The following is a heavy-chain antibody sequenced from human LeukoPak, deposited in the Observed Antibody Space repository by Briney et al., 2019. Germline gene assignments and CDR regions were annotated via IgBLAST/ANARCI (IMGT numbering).Heavy chain of an antibody. D-gene: IGHD2-15*01. Sequence: TSETLSLTCTVSGGSISSSSYYWDWIRQPPGKGLEWIGAIYHSGSTYYNPSLRSRVTISVDTSKNQFSLKLTSLTAADTAVYYCPRGVVAATFYYYMDVWGKGTTVTVSS. CDR2: IYHSGST. V-gene: IGHV4-39*07. CDR1: GGSISSSSYY. J-gene: IGHJ6*03. CDR3: PRGVVAATFYYYMDV.